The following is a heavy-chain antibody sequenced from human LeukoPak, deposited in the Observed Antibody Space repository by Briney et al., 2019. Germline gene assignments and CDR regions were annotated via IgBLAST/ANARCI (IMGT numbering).Heavy chain of an antibody. J-gene: IGHJ5*02. CDR1: GGSISSYY. CDR2: IYTSGST. D-gene: IGHD2-2*01. V-gene: IGHV4-4*07. CDR3: ARVPKYCSSTSCLGGFDP. Sequence: SETLSLTCTVSGGSISSYYWSWIRQPAGKGLEWIGRIYTSGSTNYNPSLKSRVTISVDTSKNQFSLKLSSVTAADTAVYYCARVPKYCSSTSCLGGFDPWGQGTLVTVSS.